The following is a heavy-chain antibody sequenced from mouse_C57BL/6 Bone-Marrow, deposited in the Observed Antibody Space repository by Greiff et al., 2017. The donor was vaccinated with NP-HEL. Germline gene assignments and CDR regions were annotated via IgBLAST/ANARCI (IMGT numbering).Heavy chain of an antibody. CDR3: ASYGSSYAMDY. V-gene: IGHV1-26*01. Sequence: VQLQQSGPELVKPGASVKISCKASGYTFTDYYMNWVKQSHGKSLEWIGDINPNNGGTSYNQKFKGKATLTVDKSSSTAYMELRSLTSEDSAVYYCASYGSSYAMDYWGQGTSVTVSS. J-gene: IGHJ4*01. D-gene: IGHD1-1*01. CDR2: INPNNGGT. CDR1: GYTFTDYY.